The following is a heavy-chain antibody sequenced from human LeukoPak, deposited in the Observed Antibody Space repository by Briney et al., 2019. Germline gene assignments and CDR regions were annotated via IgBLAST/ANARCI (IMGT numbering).Heavy chain of an antibody. J-gene: IGHJ5*02. V-gene: IGHV4-30-4*07. CDR2: IYYSGST. CDR1: GGSISSGGYS. D-gene: IGHD3-22*01. CDR3: ARGGYYDSSGYYYVYWFDP. Sequence: PSETLSLTCAVSGGSISSGGYSWSWIRQPPGKGLEWIGYIYYSGSTYYNPSLKSRVTISVDTSKNQFSLKLSSVTAADTAVYYCARGGYYDSSGYYYVYWFDPWGQGTLVTVSS.